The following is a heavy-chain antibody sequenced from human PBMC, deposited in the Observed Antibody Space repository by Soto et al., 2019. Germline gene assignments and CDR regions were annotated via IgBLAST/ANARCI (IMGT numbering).Heavy chain of an antibody. D-gene: IGHD6-13*01. CDR2: IYYSGST. CDR3: ARRGSSSWKNWFDP. V-gene: IGHV4-39*01. CDR1: GDSISSSSYY. Sequence: SETLSLTCTVSGDSISSSSYYWGWIRQPPGKGLEWIGSIYYSGSTYYNPSLKSRVTISVDTSKNQFSLKLSSVTAADTAVYYCARRGSSSWKNWFDPWGQGTLVTVSS. J-gene: IGHJ5*02.